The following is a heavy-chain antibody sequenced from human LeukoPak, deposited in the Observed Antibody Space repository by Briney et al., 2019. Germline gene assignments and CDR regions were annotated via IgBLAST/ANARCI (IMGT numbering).Heavy chain of an antibody. CDR3: ARVPPRVGAPDY. J-gene: IGHJ4*02. D-gene: IGHD1-26*01. Sequence: SETLSLTCTVSGGSISSYYWSWIRQPPGKGLEWIGYIYYSGSTNYNPSLKGRVTISVDTSKNQFSLKLSSVTAADTAVYYCARVPPRVGAPDYWGQGTLVTVSS. V-gene: IGHV4-59*01. CDR2: IYYSGST. CDR1: GGSISSYY.